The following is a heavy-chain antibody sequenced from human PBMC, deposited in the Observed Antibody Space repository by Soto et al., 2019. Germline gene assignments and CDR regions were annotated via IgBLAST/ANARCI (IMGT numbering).Heavy chain of an antibody. Sequence: LRLSCAASGFTFSSYSMNWVRQAPGKGLEWVSSISSSSSYIYYADSVKGRFTISRDNAKNSLYLQMNSLRAEDTAVYYCARDYCSGGSCYGKLYCYGMDGWGQGTTVTVSS. CDR1: GFTFSSYS. CDR3: ARDYCSGGSCYGKLYCYGMDG. J-gene: IGHJ6*02. CDR2: ISSSSSYI. D-gene: IGHD2-15*01. V-gene: IGHV3-21*01.